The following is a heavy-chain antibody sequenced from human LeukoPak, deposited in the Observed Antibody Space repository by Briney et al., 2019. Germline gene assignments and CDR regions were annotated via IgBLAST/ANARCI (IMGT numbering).Heavy chain of an antibody. J-gene: IGHJ4*02. Sequence: SETLSLTCTVSGGSISSSSYYWGWIRQPPGKGLGWIGSIYYSGSTYYNPSLKSRVTISVDTSKNQFSLKLSSVTAADTAVYYCARSGNYYDSSGYYYGNFDYWGQGTLVTVSS. D-gene: IGHD3-22*01. CDR1: GGSISSSSYY. CDR2: IYYSGST. CDR3: ARSGNYYDSSGYYYGNFDY. V-gene: IGHV4-39*01.